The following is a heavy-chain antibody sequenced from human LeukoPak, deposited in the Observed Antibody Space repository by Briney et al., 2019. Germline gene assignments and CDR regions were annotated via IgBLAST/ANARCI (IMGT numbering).Heavy chain of an antibody. CDR3: AGQRRVTGPNWFGP. CDR2: IYYSGNT. CDR1: GGSISSSHYY. Sequence: PSETLSLTCTVSGGSISSSHYYWGWVRQPPGKGLEWIGSIYYSGNTYYNPSLKSRVTMSVDTSMNQFSLKLNSVTAADMAVYYCAGQRRVTGPNWFGPWGQGTLVTVSS. J-gene: IGHJ5*02. V-gene: IGHV4-39*01. D-gene: IGHD2-8*01.